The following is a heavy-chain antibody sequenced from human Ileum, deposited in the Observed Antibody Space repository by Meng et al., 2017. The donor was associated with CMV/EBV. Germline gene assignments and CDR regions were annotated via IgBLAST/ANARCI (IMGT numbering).Heavy chain of an antibody. V-gene: IGHV4-34*02. Sequence: QVQLQQWGAGLLKTSETLSLACAVSGERLNGFFCSWIRQPPGRGLEWIGEVNNRGRTNYNPSLKSRLTISIDTSKRQLSLMVTSVTAADSAIYYCASGRLQFTPSALQHWGPGTLVTVSS. D-gene: IGHD5-24*01. J-gene: IGHJ1*01. CDR1: GERLNGFF. CDR3: ASGRLQFTPSALQH. CDR2: VNNRGRT.